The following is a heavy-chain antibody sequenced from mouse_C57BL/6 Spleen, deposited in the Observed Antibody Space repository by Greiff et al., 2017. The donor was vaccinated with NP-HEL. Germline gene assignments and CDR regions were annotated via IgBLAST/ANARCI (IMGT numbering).Heavy chain of an antibody. D-gene: IGHD2-4*01. Sequence: EVQLVESGGGLVKPGGSLKLSCAASGFTFSSYAMSWVRQTPEKRLEWVATISDGGSYTYYPDNVKGRFTISRDNAKNNLYLQMSHLKSEDTAMYYCARGGDYDAFDYWGQGTTLTVSS. CDR1: GFTFSSYA. CDR3: ARGGDYDAFDY. V-gene: IGHV5-4*01. J-gene: IGHJ2*01. CDR2: ISDGGSYT.